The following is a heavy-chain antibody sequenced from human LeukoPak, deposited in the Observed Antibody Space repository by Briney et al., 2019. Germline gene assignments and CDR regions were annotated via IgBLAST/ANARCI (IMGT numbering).Heavy chain of an antibody. CDR1: GFTLCSNY. V-gene: IGHV3-66*01. J-gene: IGHJ3*02. CDR2: VYSGGST. CDR3: AREALRYFDPDAFDI. D-gene: IGHD3-9*01. Sequence: GGSLRLSCVAPGFTLCSNYMSWVRPAPGKGLEWVSVVYSGGSTYYADSVKGRFTISRDDSKNTLYLQMNSLRAEDTAVYYCAREALRYFDPDAFDIWGQGTMVTVSS.